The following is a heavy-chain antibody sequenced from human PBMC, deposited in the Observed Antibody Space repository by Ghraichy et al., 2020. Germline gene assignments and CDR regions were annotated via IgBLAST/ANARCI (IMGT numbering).Heavy chain of an antibody. J-gene: IGHJ4*02. CDR2: ISGSGGST. CDR3: AKAAWAGYDFWSGGFDY. CDR1: GFTFSSYA. V-gene: IGHV3-23*01. D-gene: IGHD3-3*01. Sequence: GGSLRLSCAASGFTFSSYAMSWVRQAPGKGLEWVSAISGSGGSTYYADSVKGRFTISRDNSKNTLYLQMNSLRAEDTAVYYCAKAAWAGYDFWSGGFDYWGQGTLVTVSS.